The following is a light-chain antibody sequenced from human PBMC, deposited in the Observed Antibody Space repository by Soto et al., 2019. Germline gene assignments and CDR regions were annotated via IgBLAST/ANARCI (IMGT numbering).Light chain of an antibody. V-gene: IGKV3-15*01. CDR1: ENIYTN. Sequence: EIVMTQCPAPLSVSPGERATLSCRASENIYTNLACYQKKPGQAPRLLFYGASTRATGLPARFSGTGSGTEFTLTLNSLKAEDSAVYYCQQYYNWTRTFGQGTRLEIK. CDR3: QQYYNWTRT. CDR2: GAS. J-gene: IGKJ5*01.